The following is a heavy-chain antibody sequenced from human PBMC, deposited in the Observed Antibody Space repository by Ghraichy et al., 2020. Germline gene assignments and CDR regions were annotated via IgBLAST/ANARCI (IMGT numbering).Heavy chain of an antibody. CDR3: ATGPSTSSSLDPWPAGTPPYYMDV. CDR1: GGTFSSYA. D-gene: IGHD2-2*01. V-gene: IGHV1-69*13. CDR2: IIPIFGTA. J-gene: IGHJ6*03. Sequence: SVKVSCKASGGTFSSYAISWVRQAPGQGLEWMGGIIPIFGTANYAQKFQGRVTITADESTSTAYMELSSLRSEDTAVYYCATGPSTSSSLDPWPAGTPPYYMDVWGKGTTVTVSS.